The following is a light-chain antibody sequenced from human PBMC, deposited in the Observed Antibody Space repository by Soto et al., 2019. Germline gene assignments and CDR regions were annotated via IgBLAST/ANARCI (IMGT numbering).Light chain of an antibody. J-gene: IGKJ1*01. V-gene: IGKV3-20*01. CDR1: QSVSSTY. Sequence: EIVLTQSPGTLSLSPGEXXXLSXXASQSVSSTYLAWYQQKPGQAPRLLIYGASSRATGIPDRFSGSGSGTDFTLTISXLEXXXXXXXXXXXXXSXRTFGQGTKVEI. CDR2: GAS. CDR3: XXXXSXRT.